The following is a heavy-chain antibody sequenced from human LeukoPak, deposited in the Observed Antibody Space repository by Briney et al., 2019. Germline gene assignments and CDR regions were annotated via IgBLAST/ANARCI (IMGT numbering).Heavy chain of an antibody. CDR1: GGSLSSSSYY. Sequence: PSETLSLTCTVSGGSLSSSSYYWGWIRQPPGKGLEWLGSIYYSGSTYYNPSLKSRVTISVATSKNQFSLKLSSVTAADTAVYYCASKERINGDFDYWGQGTLVTVSS. V-gene: IGHV4-39*01. D-gene: IGHD7-27*01. CDR3: ASKERINGDFDY. J-gene: IGHJ4*02. CDR2: IYYSGST.